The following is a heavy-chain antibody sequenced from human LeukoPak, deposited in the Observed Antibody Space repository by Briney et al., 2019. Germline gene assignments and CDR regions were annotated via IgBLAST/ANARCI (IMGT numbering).Heavy chain of an antibody. CDR2: INPSGGST. J-gene: IGHJ6*02. CDR1: GYTFTSYY. CDR3: ARDFMREQRLVGEDYYYGMDV. Sequence: ASVNVSCKASGYTFTSYYMHWVRQAPGQGLEWMGIINPSGGSTSYAQKFQGRVTMTRDTSTSTVYMELSSLRSEDTAVYYCARDFMREQRLVGEDYYYGMDVWGQGTTVTVSS. V-gene: IGHV1-46*01. D-gene: IGHD6-13*01.